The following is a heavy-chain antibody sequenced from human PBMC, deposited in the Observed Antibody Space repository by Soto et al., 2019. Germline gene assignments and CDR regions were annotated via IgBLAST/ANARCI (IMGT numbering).Heavy chain of an antibody. CDR2: IIPIFGTA. CDR1: GGTFSSYA. Sequence: SVKVSCKASGGTFSSYAISWVRQAPGQGLEWMGGIIPIFGTANYAQKFQGRVTITADESTSTAYMEPSSLRSEDTAVYYCASRAEITISSGSRIYGMDVWGQGTTVTVSS. D-gene: IGHD3-3*01. CDR3: ASRAEITISSGSRIYGMDV. V-gene: IGHV1-69*13. J-gene: IGHJ6*02.